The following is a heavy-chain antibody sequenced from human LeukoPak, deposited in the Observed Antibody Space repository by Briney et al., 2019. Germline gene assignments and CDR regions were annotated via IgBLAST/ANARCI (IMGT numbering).Heavy chain of an antibody. J-gene: IGHJ6*03. D-gene: IGHD6-19*01. CDR3: ARVAGNFEPGHYYYYYMDV. CDR1: GFTFDDYG. V-gene: IGHV3-20*04. Sequence: PGGSLRLSCAASGFTFDDYGMSWVRQAPGKGLEWVSGINWNGGSTGYADSVKGRFTISRDNAKNSLYLQMNSLRAEDTALYYCARVAGNFEPGHYYYYYMDVWGKGTTVTVSS. CDR2: INWNGGST.